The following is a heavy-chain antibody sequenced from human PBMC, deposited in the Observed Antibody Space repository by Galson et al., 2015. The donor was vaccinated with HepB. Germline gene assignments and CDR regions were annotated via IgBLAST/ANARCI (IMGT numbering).Heavy chain of an antibody. Sequence: TLSLTCTVSGGSISSGDYYWSWIRQPPGKGLEWIGYIYYSGSTNYNPSLKSRVTISVDTSKNQFSLKLSSVTAADTAVYYCARGGPFIEYSSSSAEPWEDYWGQGTLVTVSS. V-gene: IGHV4-30-4*01. D-gene: IGHD6-6*01. CDR2: IYYSGST. J-gene: IGHJ4*02. CDR1: GGSISSGDYY. CDR3: ARGGPFIEYSSSSAEPWEDY.